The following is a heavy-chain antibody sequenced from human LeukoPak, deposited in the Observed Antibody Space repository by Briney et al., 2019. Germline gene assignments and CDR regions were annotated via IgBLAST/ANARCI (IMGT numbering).Heavy chain of an antibody. D-gene: IGHD3-10*01. CDR3: VKSIGVGSGSFPFDP. CDR1: GFTFSSYA. Sequence: PGGSLRLSCSASGFTFSSYAMHWVRQAPGKGLEYVSAISSNGGSTYYADSVKGRSTISRDNSKNTLYLQMSSLRAEDTAVYYCVKSIGVGSGSFPFDPWGQGTLVTVSS. CDR2: ISSNGGST. J-gene: IGHJ5*02. V-gene: IGHV3-64D*06.